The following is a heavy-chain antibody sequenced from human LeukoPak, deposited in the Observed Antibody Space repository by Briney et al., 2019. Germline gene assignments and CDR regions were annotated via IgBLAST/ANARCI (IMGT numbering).Heavy chain of an antibody. V-gene: IGHV3-74*01. J-gene: IGHJ4*02. Sequence: GGSLRLSCAASGFTFSNYWMHWVRQVPGKGLVWVSRINSDGSSTNYADSVKGRFTISRDNAKNTLYLQMNSLRAEDTAVYYCASWRVATWDWGQGTLVTVSS. CDR2: INSDGSST. CDR1: GFTFSNYW. D-gene: IGHD3-3*01. CDR3: ASWRVATWD.